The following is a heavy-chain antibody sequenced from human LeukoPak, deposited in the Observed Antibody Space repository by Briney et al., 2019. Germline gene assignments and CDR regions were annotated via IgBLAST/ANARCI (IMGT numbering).Heavy chain of an antibody. CDR1: GFTFSNYN. CDR3: AKSYGSGSYYYYYYMDV. V-gene: IGHV3-21*04. J-gene: IGHJ6*03. Sequence: PGGSLRLSCAASGFTFSNYNMNWVRQAPGKGLEWVSSITSSSTYIYYADSVKGRFTISRDNAENSLYLQMNSLRAEDTAVYYCAKSYGSGSYYYYYYMDVWGKGTTVTVSS. D-gene: IGHD3-10*01. CDR2: ITSSSTYI.